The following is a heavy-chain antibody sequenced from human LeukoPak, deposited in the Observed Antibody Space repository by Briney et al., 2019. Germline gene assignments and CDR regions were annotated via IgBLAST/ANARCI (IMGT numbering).Heavy chain of an antibody. CDR1: GGSISSYY. J-gene: IGHJ3*02. D-gene: IGHD2-15*01. CDR2: IYTSGST. Sequence: PSETLSLTCTVSGGSISSYYWSWIRRPAGKGLEWIGRIYTSGSTNYNPSLKSRVTMSVDTSKNQFSLKLSSVTAADTAVYYCARDLSVVVVDDAFDIWGQGTMVTVSS. CDR3: ARDLSVVVVDDAFDI. V-gene: IGHV4-4*07.